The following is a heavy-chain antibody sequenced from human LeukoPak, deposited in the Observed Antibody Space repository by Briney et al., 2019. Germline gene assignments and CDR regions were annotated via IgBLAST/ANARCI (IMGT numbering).Heavy chain of an antibody. CDR2: IYYSGST. Sequence: PSETLSLTCTVSGGSISSGGYYWSWLRQHPGKGLEWIGYIYYSGSTYYNPSLKSRVTISVDTSKNQFSLKLSSVTAADTAVYYCARAIYYDSSGYYSTRFMDVWGQGTTVTVSS. D-gene: IGHD3-22*01. CDR1: GGSISSGGYY. V-gene: IGHV4-31*03. J-gene: IGHJ6*02. CDR3: ARAIYYDSSGYYSTRFMDV.